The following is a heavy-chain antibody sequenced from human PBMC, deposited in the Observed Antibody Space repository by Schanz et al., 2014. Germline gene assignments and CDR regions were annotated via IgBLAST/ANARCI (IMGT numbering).Heavy chain of an antibody. CDR3: ARDGGRDGYNLAFDV. CDR1: GFTVNTNY. CDR2: LYIRST. D-gene: IGHD5-12*01. V-gene: IGHV3-53*01. J-gene: IGHJ6*02. Sequence: EVQLVESGGGLIHPGGSLRLSCAVSGFTVNTNYMTWVRQAPGKGLECVSILYIRSTYYADSVKGRFIISRDSSKNTLFLQMNSLRAEDTAVYFCARDGGRDGYNLAFDVWGQGTTVTVSS.